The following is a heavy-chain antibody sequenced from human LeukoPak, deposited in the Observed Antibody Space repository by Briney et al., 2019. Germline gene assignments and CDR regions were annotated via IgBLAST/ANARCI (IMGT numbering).Heavy chain of an antibody. D-gene: IGHD6-19*01. J-gene: IGHJ4*02. Sequence: PGGSLRLSCAASGFTFSSYAMSWVRQAPGKGLEWVSAISGSGGSTYYADSVKGRFTISRDNSKNTLYLQMNSLRAEDTAVYYCAKDEDSSGWYTPGGYFDYWGQGTLVTVSS. CDR3: AKDEDSSGWYTPGGYFDY. CDR2: ISGSGGST. V-gene: IGHV3-23*01. CDR1: GFTFSSYA.